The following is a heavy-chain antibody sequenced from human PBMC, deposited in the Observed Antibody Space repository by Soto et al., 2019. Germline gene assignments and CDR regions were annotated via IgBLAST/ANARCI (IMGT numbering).Heavy chain of an antibody. V-gene: IGHV4-61*08. CDR1: RDSVSTAADW. CDR3: ARGRDVYRAGF. D-gene: IGHD4-4*01. CDR2: AHNSGRI. Sequence: QVQLQESGPGLVKPSETLSLTCTVSRDSVSTAADWWTWIRRPPGKGLEWIGYAHNSGRIRYNPSLKSRVTISVDTSKNQVSLNLTSVTAADTALYYCARGRDVYRAGFWGQGTLVTVSS. J-gene: IGHJ4*02.